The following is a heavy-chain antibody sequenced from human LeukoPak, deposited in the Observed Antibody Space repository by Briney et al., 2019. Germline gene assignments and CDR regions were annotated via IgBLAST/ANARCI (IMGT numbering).Heavy chain of an antibody. Sequence: GGSLRLSCAASGFTFSSYSMNWVRQAPGKGLEWVSSISSSSSYIYYADSVKGQFTISRDNAKNSLYLQMNSLRAEDTAVYYCARAPYSNDFDYWGQGTLVTVSS. CDR1: GFTFSSYS. D-gene: IGHD4-11*01. V-gene: IGHV3-21*01. CDR2: ISSSSSYI. J-gene: IGHJ4*02. CDR3: ARAPYSNDFDY.